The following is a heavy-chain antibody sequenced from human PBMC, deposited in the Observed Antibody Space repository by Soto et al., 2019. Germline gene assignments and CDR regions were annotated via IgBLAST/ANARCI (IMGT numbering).Heavy chain of an antibody. CDR2: IYSSGNT. D-gene: IGHD3-3*01. Sequence: PSETLSLTCSVSGGTISGYYWTWIRQPAGKGLEWIGRIYSSGNTKYNPSLQSRVTMSLDTSNNQFSLRLTSVTAADTAVAYCASGQRFSRWFDPWGQGTLVTVSS. CDR1: GGTISGYY. CDR3: ASGQRFSRWFDP. J-gene: IGHJ5*02. V-gene: IGHV4-4*07.